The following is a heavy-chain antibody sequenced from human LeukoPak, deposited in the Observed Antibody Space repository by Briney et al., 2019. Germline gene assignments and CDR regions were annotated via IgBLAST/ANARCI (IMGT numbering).Heavy chain of an antibody. CDR2: ISSGSNTI. Sequence: GGSLRLSCAASGFTFSYYWTSWVRQAPGKGLEWVSYISSGSNTIYYADSVKGRFTISRDNARNSLYLQMNSLRAEDTAVYYCASSLTTHYYYMDVWGNGTTVTVSS. J-gene: IGHJ6*03. V-gene: IGHV3-48*01. CDR3: ASSLTTHYYYMDV. CDR1: GFTFSYYW. D-gene: IGHD4-11*01.